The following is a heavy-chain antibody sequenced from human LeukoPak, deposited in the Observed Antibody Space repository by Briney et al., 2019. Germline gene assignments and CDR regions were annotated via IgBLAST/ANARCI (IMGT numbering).Heavy chain of an antibody. CDR1: GFSFSTYG. CDR2: ILYDGSNK. D-gene: IGHD3-22*01. CDR3: AKDLKPYYYDSSGYYYEYYFDY. V-gene: IGHV3-33*06. J-gene: IGHJ4*02. Sequence: SGGSLRLSCAASGFSFSTYGMHWVRQAPGKGLEWVADILYDGSNKYYADSVKGRFTISRDNSKNTLYLQMNSLRAEDTALYYCAKDLKPYYYDSSGYYYEYYFDYWGQGTLVTVSS.